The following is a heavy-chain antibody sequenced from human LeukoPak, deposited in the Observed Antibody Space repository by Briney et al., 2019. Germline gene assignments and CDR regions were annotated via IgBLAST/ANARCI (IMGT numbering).Heavy chain of an antibody. CDR1: GFTFDDYA. CDR2: ISWNSGSI. J-gene: IGHJ4*02. V-gene: IGHV3-9*01. D-gene: IGHD2-15*01. CDR3: ARSPYCSGGSCYSHFDY. Sequence: GGSLRLSCAASGFTFDDYAMHWVRQAPGKGLESVSGISWNSGSIGYADSVKGRFTISRDNAKNTLYLQMNSLRAEDTAVYYCARSPYCSGGSCYSHFDYWGQGTLVTVSS.